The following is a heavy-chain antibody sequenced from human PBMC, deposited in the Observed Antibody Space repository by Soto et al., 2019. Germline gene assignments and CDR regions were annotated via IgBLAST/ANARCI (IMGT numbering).Heavy chain of an antibody. CDR1: GFTFSSYV. J-gene: IGHJ4*02. CDR2: ISGDAINT. Sequence: GGSLRLSCAASGFTFSSYVMSWVRQAPGKGLEWVSSISGDAINTYYADSVKGRFTISRDNSKNTLYLQMNSPRAEDTAVYYCAARSGGKDYWGQGTLVTVSS. D-gene: IGHD3-3*01. V-gene: IGHV3-23*01. CDR3: AARSGGKDY.